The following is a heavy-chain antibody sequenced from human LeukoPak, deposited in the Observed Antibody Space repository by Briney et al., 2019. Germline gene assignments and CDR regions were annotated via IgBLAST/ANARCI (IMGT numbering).Heavy chain of an antibody. V-gene: IGHV3-30*02. CDR2: IGYDGSNK. Sequence: PGGSLRLSCAASEFIFSIYGMHWVRQAPGKGLEWVAFIGYDGSNKNYADSVKGRFTISRDNAKNSLYLQMNSLRAEDTAVYYCAELGITMIGGVWGKGTTVTISS. CDR1: EFIFSIYG. D-gene: IGHD3-10*02. CDR3: AELGITMIGGV. J-gene: IGHJ6*04.